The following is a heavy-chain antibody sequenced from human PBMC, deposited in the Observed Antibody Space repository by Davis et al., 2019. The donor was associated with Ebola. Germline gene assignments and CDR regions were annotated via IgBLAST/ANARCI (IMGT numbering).Heavy chain of an antibody. D-gene: IGHD3-22*01. V-gene: IGHV4-31*03. CDR2: IYYSGST. CDR1: GGSISRGGSY. Sequence: TLSLTCTVSGGSISRGGSYWSWVRQVPGKGREWIGYIYYSGSTYYKPSLKSRVTISLDTSKNQFSLTLSSVTAADTAVYYCARDLRYDSSGSDYYFYMDVWGKGTTVTVSS. J-gene: IGHJ6*03. CDR3: ARDLRYDSSGSDYYFYMDV.